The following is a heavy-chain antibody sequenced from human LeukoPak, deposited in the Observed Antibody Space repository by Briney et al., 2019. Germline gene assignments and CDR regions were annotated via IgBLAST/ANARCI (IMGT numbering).Heavy chain of an antibody. CDR1: GGPFSRYA. D-gene: IGHD5-18*01. CDR3: ARALGTAMVTAAFDI. CDR2: INPLFGIA. V-gene: IGHV1-69*01. Sequence: GSPVKVSCKAFGGPFSRYAISWGTRAPGQRVWWMGGINPLFGIANYAQKFQGRVTITADESTSTAYMELSSLRSEDTAVCYCARALGTAMVTAAFDIWGQGTMDTVSS. J-gene: IGHJ3*02.